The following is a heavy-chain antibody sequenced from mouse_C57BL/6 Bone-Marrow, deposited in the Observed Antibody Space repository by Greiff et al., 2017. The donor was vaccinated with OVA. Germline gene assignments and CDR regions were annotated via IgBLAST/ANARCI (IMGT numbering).Heavy chain of an antibody. Sequence: QVQLKESGPELVKPGASVKISCKASGYAFSSSWMNWVKQRPGKGLEWIGRIYPGDGDTNYNGKFKGKATLTADKSSSTAYMQLSSLTSEDSAVYFCARIYSNYGGWFAYWGQGTLVTVSA. CDR2: IYPGDGDT. J-gene: IGHJ3*01. CDR3: ARIYSNYGGWFAY. V-gene: IGHV1-82*01. CDR1: GYAFSSSW. D-gene: IGHD2-5*01.